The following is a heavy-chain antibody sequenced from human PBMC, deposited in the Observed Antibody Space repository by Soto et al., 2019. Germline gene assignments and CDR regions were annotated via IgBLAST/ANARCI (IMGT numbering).Heavy chain of an antibody. J-gene: IGHJ4*02. CDR1: GGSISNFY. Sequence: PSETLSLTCTVSGGSISNFYWSWIRQPPGKGLEWIGYVYYTGSTSYNPSLKRRVTFSVDSSRGQFSLRLNSVTAADTAVYYCARVEQLGTSFDYWGQGTLVTVSS. D-gene: IGHD6-6*01. CDR3: ARVEQLGTSFDY. CDR2: VYYTGST. V-gene: IGHV4-59*12.